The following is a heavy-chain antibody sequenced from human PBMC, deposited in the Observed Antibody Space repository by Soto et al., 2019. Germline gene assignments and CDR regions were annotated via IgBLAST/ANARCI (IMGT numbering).Heavy chain of an antibody. V-gene: IGHV1-18*01. CDR2: ISACNGNT. CDR1: GXTXXSXX. CDR3: ARARNYNWNDPRPSPLTDAFDI. J-gene: IGHJ3*02. D-gene: IGHD1-20*01. Sequence: ASVKVSCXASGXTXXSXXXXXXXXXXXXXLXXXXWISACNGNTNYAQKLQGRVTMTTDTSTSTAYMELRSLRSDDTAVYYCARARNYNWNDPRPSPLTDAFDIWGQGTMVTVSS.